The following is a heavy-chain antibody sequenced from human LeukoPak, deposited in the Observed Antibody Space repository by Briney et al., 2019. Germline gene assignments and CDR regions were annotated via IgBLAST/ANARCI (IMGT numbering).Heavy chain of an antibody. J-gene: IGHJ4*02. Sequence: GWSLRLSCAASGFSFSSHAMSWVRQAPGKGLEWVSANCGSVSSSYYAAYVKGRFTIARDNTKNTLYLQMISLRAEDTAVYYCAKGRASNYYYDSSDYWGQGTLVTVSS. CDR3: AKGRASNYYYDSSDY. D-gene: IGHD3-22*01. CDR2: NCGSVSSS. V-gene: IGHV3-23*01. CDR1: GFSFSSHA.